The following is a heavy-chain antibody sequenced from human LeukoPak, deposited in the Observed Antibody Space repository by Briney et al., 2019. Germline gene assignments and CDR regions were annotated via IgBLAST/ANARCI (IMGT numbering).Heavy chain of an antibody. CDR3: ARDLLAAFDI. V-gene: IGHV4-30-2*05. CDR1: GGSISSGGYY. D-gene: IGHD3-3*02. J-gene: IGHJ3*02. Sequence: SSETLSLTCTVSGGSISSGGYYWSWIRQPPGKGLEWIGYIYHSGSTYYNPSLKSRVTISVDTSKNQFSLKLSSVTAADTAVYYCARDLLAAFDIWGQGTMVTVSS. CDR2: IYHSGST.